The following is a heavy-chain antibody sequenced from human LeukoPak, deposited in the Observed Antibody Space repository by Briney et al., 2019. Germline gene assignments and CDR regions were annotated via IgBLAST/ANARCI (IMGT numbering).Heavy chain of an antibody. CDR2: IRSKANSYAT. V-gene: IGHV3-73*01. CDR3: TRHRLGSPGLAWDY. Sequence: LGGSLRLSCAASGFTFSNAWMSWVRQASGKGLEWVGRIRSKANSYATAYAASVKGRFTISRDDSKNTAYLQMNSLKTEDTAVYYCTRHRLGSPGLAWDYWGQGTLVTVSS. J-gene: IGHJ4*02. D-gene: IGHD2-21*01. CDR1: GFTFSNAW.